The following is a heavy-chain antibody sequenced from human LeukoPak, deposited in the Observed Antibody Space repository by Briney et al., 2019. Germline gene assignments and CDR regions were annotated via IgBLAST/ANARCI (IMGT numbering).Heavy chain of an antibody. Sequence: LAGGSLRLSCAASGFTFSSYAMSWVRQAPGKGLEWVSAISGSGGSTYYADSVKGRFTISRDNSKNTLYLQMNSLRAEDTAVYYCAKDIAIVVVPAQHYGMDVWGQGTTVTVSS. CDR1: GFTFSSYA. J-gene: IGHJ6*02. D-gene: IGHD2-2*01. CDR2: ISGSGGST. CDR3: AKDIAIVVVPAQHYGMDV. V-gene: IGHV3-23*01.